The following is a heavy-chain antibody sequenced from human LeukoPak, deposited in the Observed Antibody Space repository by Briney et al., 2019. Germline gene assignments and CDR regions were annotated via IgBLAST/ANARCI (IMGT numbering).Heavy chain of an antibody. J-gene: IGHJ3*02. V-gene: IGHV1-69*06. D-gene: IGHD3-22*01. Sequence: SVKVSCKAYGGTFSSYAFTWVRQAPGQGLEWLGGIIPIFGTAKYAQKFQGRVTITADKSTSTVYMGLSSLRSEDTAVYYCARGDDSSGWDAFDIWGQGTMVTVSS. CDR3: ARGDDSSGWDAFDI. CDR2: IIPIFGTA. CDR1: GGTFSSYA.